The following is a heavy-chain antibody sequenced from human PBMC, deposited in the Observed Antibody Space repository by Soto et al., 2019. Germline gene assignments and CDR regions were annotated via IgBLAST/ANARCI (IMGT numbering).Heavy chain of an antibody. CDR2: IYWDDDK. CDR3: ALTVGATVFDY. CDR1: GFSLSTSGVG. Sequence: QITLKESGPTLVKPTQTLTLTCTFSGFSLSTSGVGVGWIRQPPGKALEWLALIYWDDDKRYSPSLKSRLTITEDTSKNQVVLTMTNMDPVDTATYYCALTVGATVFDYWGQGTLVTVSS. J-gene: IGHJ4*02. D-gene: IGHD1-26*01. V-gene: IGHV2-5*02.